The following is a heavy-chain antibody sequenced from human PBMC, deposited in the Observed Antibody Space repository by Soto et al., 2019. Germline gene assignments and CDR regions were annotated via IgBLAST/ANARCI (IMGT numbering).Heavy chain of an antibody. V-gene: IGHV4-59*08. CDR1: GGSISSYY. CDR3: ARGGGYDGFHDY. Sequence: SETLSLTCTVSGGSISSYYWSWIRQPPGKGLEWIGYIYYSGSTNYDPSLKSRVTISVDMSKNQFSLKLSSVTAADTAVYYCARGGGYDGFHDYWGQGTLVTVSS. CDR2: IYYSGST. D-gene: IGHD5-12*01. J-gene: IGHJ4*02.